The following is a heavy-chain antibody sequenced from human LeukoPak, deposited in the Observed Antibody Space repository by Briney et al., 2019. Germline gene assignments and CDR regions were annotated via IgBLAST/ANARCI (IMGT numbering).Heavy chain of an antibody. J-gene: IGHJ4*02. CDR3: ARVSYGDYSPDY. D-gene: IGHD4-17*01. V-gene: IGHV4-39*07. Sequence: NPSEALSLTCTVSGGSISSSSYYWGWIRQPPGKGLEWIGSIYYSGSTYYNPSLKSRVTISVDTSKNQFSLKLSSVTAADTAVYYCARVSYGDYSPDYWGQGTLVTVSS. CDR1: GGSISSSSYY. CDR2: IYYSGST.